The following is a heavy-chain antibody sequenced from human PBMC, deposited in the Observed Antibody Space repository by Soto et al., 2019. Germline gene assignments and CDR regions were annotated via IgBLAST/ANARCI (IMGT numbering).Heavy chain of an antibody. CDR2: IYYSGST. Sequence: PSETLSLTCTVSGGSISSYYWSWIRQPPGKGLEWIGYIYYSGSTNYNPSLKSRVTISVDTSKSQFSLKLSSVTAADTAVYYCARAAPNRDNWGSYYFDYWGQGTLVTVSS. CDR3: ARAAPNRDNWGSYYFDY. CDR1: GGSISSYY. V-gene: IGHV4-59*01. D-gene: IGHD7-27*01. J-gene: IGHJ4*02.